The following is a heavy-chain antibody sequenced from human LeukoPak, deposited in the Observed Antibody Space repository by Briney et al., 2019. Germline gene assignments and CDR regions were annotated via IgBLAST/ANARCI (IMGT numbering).Heavy chain of an antibody. CDR3: ARELRYFDWLLRRDYYYYYGMDV. CDR1: GGTFSSYA. CDR2: IIPILGIA. D-gene: IGHD3-9*01. Sequence: SVKVSCKASGGTFSSYAISWVRQAPGQGLEWMGRIIPILGIANYAQKFQGRVTITADKSTSTAYMELSSLRSEDTAVYYCARELRYFDWLLRRDYYYYYGMDVWGQGTTVTVSS. V-gene: IGHV1-69*04. J-gene: IGHJ6*02.